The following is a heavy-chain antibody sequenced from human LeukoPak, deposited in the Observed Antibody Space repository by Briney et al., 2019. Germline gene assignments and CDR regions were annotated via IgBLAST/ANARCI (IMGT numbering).Heavy chain of an antibody. Sequence: GGSLRLSCTTSGFTFSTYEMNWVRQAPGKGLDWVSYISSSGSTVYYADSVKGRFTISRDNTKNSLYLQMNSLSGEEAAIYYCARDSSHAGDFDCWGQGTLVTVSS. J-gene: IGHJ4*02. V-gene: IGHV3-48*03. CDR1: GFTFSTYE. D-gene: IGHD2-15*01. CDR3: ARDSSHAGDFDC. CDR2: ISSSGSTV.